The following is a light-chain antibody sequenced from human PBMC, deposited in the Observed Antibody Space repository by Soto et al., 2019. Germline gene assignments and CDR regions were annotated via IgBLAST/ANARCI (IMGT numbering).Light chain of an antibody. Sequence: QSALTQPASVSGSPGQSITISCTGTSSDVGGHTSVSWYQQHPGEAPKLVIYDVGNRPSGVSNRFSGSKSGNTASLTISGLQAEDEADYYCCSRTSSSTYVFGTGTKLTVL. CDR3: CSRTSSSTYV. CDR1: SSDVGGHTS. J-gene: IGLJ1*01. CDR2: DVG. V-gene: IGLV2-14*03.